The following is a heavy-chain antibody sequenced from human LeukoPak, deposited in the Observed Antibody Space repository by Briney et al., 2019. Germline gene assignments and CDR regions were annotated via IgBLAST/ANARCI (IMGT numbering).Heavy chain of an antibody. V-gene: IGHV3-33*01. Sequence: PGRSLRLSCAASGFTFSSYGMHWVRQAPGKGLEWVAVIWYDGSNKYYADSVKGRFTISRDNSKNTLYLQMNSLRAEDTAVYYCARDGTWQWLHYYYSMDVWGQGTTVTVSS. J-gene: IGHJ6*02. CDR3: ARDGTWQWLHYYYSMDV. D-gene: IGHD5-12*01. CDR1: GFTFSSYG. CDR2: IWYDGSNK.